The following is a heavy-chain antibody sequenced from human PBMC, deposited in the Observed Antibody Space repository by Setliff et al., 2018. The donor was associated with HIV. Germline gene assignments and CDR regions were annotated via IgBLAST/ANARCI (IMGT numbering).Heavy chain of an antibody. D-gene: IGHD4-17*01. V-gene: IGHV3-7*03. CDR2: IKQDGSDK. CDR3: ARIPYSDSFFDS. CDR1: GFSFGSNW. J-gene: IGHJ4*02. Sequence: GSLRLSCAASGFSFGSNWMSWVRQAPGKGLEWVANIKQDGSDKYYVDSVKGRFIISRDNAKNSVYLQMSSLRAEDTAVYYCARIPYSDSFFDSWGQGTLVTVSS.